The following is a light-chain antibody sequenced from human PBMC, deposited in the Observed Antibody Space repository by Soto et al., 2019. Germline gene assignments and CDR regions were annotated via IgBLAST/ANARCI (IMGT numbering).Light chain of an antibody. V-gene: IGKV3-11*01. CDR1: QSVSSS. J-gene: IGKJ4*01. CDR2: DAS. Sequence: EIVLTQSPATLSLSPGERATLSCRASQSVSSSLAWYQQTPGQAPRLLLYDASNRATGIPARFSGSGSGTDFTLTISSLEPEDFAVYYCQQRSNWPLTFGGGTKVEIK. CDR3: QQRSNWPLT.